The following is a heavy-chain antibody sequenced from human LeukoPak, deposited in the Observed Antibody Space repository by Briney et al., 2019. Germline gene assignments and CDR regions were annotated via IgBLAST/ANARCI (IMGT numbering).Heavy chain of an antibody. Sequence: GGSLRLSXAASGFTFSYYGMHWVRQAPGKGLEWVTFIRYDGGNKYYADSVKGRFTISRDNSENTLYLQVNSLRAEDTAVYYCAKDPRGDYYGSGSYFDQWGQGTLVTVSS. J-gene: IGHJ4*02. CDR1: GFTFSYYG. CDR2: IRYDGGNK. CDR3: AKDPRGDYYGSGSYFDQ. D-gene: IGHD3-10*01. V-gene: IGHV3-30*02.